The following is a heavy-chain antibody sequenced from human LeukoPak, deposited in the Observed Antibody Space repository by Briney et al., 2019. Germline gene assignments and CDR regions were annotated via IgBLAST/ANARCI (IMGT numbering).Heavy chain of an antibody. V-gene: IGHV3-7*01. D-gene: IGHD3-10*01. CDR3: ARAGSHWHYVY. CDR2: IKQDGSER. CDR1: GFTFSGFS. Sequence: GGSLRLSCAASGFTFSGFSMSWVRQSPTEGLEWVANIKQDGSERYYVDSVKGRFTISRDNAKNSLSLQMNNLRVEDTAVYYCARAGSHWHYVYWGQGTVVTVSS. J-gene: IGHJ4*02.